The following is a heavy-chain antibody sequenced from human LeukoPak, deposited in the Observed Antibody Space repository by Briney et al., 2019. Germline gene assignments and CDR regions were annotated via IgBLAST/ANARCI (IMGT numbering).Heavy chain of an antibody. CDR3: ARGLGPYCGGDCYSGEFDY. V-gene: IGHV4-30-2*01. D-gene: IGHD2-21*02. J-gene: IGHJ4*02. CDR1: GGSISSGGYS. Sequence: PSETLSLTCAVSGGSISSGGYSWSWIRQPPGKGLEWIGYIYHSGSTYYNPSLKSRVTISVDRSKNQFSPKLSSVTAADTAVYYCARGLGPYCGGDCYSGEFDYWGQGTLVTVSS. CDR2: IYHSGST.